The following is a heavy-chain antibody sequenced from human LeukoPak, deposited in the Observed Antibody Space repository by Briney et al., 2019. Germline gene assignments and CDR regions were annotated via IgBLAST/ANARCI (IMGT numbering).Heavy chain of an antibody. V-gene: IGHV3-23*01. CDR1: GFTFSSYA. J-gene: IGHJ4*02. D-gene: IGHD1-26*01. CDR3: AKDRGLVGATPSNFDH. CDR2: ISGSGGRT. Sequence: GGSLRLSCAASGFTFSSYAMNWVRQAPGKGLEWVSGISGSGGRTYYADSVKGRFTISRDNSKNTLYLEMNSLRVEDTAVYYCAKDRGLVGATPSNFDHWGQGTLVTVSS.